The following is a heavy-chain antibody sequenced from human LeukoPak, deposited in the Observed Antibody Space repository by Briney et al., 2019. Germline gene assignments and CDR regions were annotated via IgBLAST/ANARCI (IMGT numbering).Heavy chain of an antibody. D-gene: IGHD2-2*01. V-gene: IGHV3-30*01. CDR3: AKVRIVVVPAATFDY. J-gene: IGHJ4*02. CDR2: ISYDGSNK. CDR1: GFTFSSYA. Sequence: PGRSLRLFCAASGFTFSSYAMHWVRQAPGKGLEWVAVISYDGSNKYYADSVKGRFTISRDNSKNTLYLQMNSLRAEDTAVYYCAKVRIVVVPAATFDYWGQGTLVTVSS.